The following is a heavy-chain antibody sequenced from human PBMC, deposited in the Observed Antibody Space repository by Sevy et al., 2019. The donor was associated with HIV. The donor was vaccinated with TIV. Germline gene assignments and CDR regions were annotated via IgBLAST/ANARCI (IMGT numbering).Heavy chain of an antibody. CDR2: ISYDGSNK. D-gene: IGHD3-9*01. Sequence: GGSLRLSCAASGFTFSSYAMHWVRQAPGKGLEWVAVISYDGSNKYYADSVKGRFTISRDNSKNRLYLQMNSLGAEDTAVYYCAREGRYFDLLLTAAYYYYYGMDVWGQGTTVTVSS. J-gene: IGHJ6*02. V-gene: IGHV3-30-3*01. CDR1: GFTFSSYA. CDR3: AREGRYFDLLLTAAYYYYYGMDV.